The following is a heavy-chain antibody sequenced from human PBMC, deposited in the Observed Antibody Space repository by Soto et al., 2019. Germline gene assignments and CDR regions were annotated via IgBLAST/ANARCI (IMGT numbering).Heavy chain of an antibody. D-gene: IGHD1-7*01. CDR1: GGSFSGYY. CDR2: INHSGST. Sequence: SETLSLTCAVYGGSFSGYYWSWIRQPPGKGLEWIGEINHSGSTNYNPSLKSRVTISVDTSKNQFSLKLSSVTAADTAVYYCARATTWNYVFDYWGQGTLVTVSS. J-gene: IGHJ4*02. CDR3: ARATTWNYVFDY. V-gene: IGHV4-34*01.